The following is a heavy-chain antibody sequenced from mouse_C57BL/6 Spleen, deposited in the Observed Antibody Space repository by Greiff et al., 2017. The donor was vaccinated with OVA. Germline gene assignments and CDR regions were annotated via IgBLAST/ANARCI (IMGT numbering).Heavy chain of an antibody. J-gene: IGHJ2*01. CDR3: ASPRNYSNDYFDY. D-gene: IGHD2-5*01. Sequence: QVQLKQPGAELVKPGASVKMSCKASGYTFTNYWITWVNQRPGQGLEWIGDIYPGSGSTNYNEKFKSKATLTIDTSSSTAYMQLSSLTSEDSAVYFWASPRNYSNDYFDYWGQGTTLTVSS. CDR1: GYTFTNYW. V-gene: IGHV1-55*01. CDR2: IYPGSGST.